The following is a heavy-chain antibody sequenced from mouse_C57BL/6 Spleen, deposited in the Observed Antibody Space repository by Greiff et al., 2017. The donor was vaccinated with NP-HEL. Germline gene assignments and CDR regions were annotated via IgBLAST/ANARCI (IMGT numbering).Heavy chain of an antibody. Sequence: VKLVESGAELVKPGASVKISCKASGYAFSSYWMNWVKQRPGKGLEWIGQIYPGDGDTNYNGKFKGKATLTADKSSSTAYMQLSSLTSEDSAVYFCARRGLDGFAYWGQGTLVTVSA. V-gene: IGHV1-80*01. J-gene: IGHJ3*01. CDR3: ARRGLDGFAY. CDR2: IYPGDGDT. D-gene: IGHD2-3*01. CDR1: GYAFSSYW.